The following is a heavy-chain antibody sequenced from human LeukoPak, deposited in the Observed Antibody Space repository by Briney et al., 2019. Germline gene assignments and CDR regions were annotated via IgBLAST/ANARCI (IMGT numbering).Heavy chain of an antibody. CDR3: ATSDYFDS. CDR1: GFTFSSYA. CDR2: IGASGYTT. J-gene: IGHJ4*02. Sequence: PGGSLRLSCAASGFTFSSYAMSWVRQAPGKGLEWVSIIGASGYTTYYADSVKGRFTISRDNSKNTLYLQMNSLRAEDTALYYCATSDYFDSWGQGTLVTVSP. V-gene: IGHV3-23*01.